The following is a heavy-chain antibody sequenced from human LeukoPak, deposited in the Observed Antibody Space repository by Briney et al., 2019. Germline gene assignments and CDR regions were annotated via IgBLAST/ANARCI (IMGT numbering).Heavy chain of an antibody. CDR3: ARGRHFGVVIIC. CDR1: GFTFSSYA. D-gene: IGHD3-3*01. CDR2: ISYDGSNK. J-gene: IGHJ4*02. Sequence: GGSLRLSCAASGFTFSSYAMHWVRQAPGKGLEWVAVISYDGSNKYYADSVKGRFTISRDDSKNTLYLQMNSLRAEDTAVYYCARGRHFGVVIICWGQGTLVTVSS. V-gene: IGHV3-30-3*01.